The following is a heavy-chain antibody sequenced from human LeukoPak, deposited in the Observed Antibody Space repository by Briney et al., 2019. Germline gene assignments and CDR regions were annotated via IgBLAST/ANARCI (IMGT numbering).Heavy chain of an antibody. V-gene: IGHV1-8*01. D-gene: IGHD6-13*01. CDR1: GYTFTSYD. CDR2: MNPNSGNT. Sequence: GASVKVSCKASGYTFTSYDINWVRQATGQGLEWMGWMNPNSGNTGYAQKFQGRVTMTRNTSISTAYMELSSLRSEDTAVYYCARGGRIAAAGRYWFDPWGQGTLVTVSS. CDR3: ARGGRIAAAGRYWFDP. J-gene: IGHJ5*02.